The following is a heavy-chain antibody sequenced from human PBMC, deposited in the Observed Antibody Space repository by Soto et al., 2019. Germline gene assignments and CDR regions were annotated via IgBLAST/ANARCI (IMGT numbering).Heavy chain of an antibody. J-gene: IGHJ5*02. Sequence: QVQLVQSGSEVKMPRSSVKVSCKTSGGTFRRHATNWERQAPGQGLEWMGGIIPLLGTTNYAPKFKCRVTISADEYSSTAYMELSSLTSEDAAVYYCARAAIHGSSWYFWFDPWGQGTLVTVSS. CDR3: ARAAIHGSSWYFWFDP. D-gene: IGHD6-13*01. CDR1: GGTFRRHA. CDR2: IIPLLGTT. V-gene: IGHV1-69*01.